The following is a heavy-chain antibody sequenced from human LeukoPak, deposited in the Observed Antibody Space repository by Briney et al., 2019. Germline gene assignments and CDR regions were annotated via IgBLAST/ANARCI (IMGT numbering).Heavy chain of an antibody. CDR2: ISGSGGST. CDR1: RFAFSSYA. J-gene: IGHJ4*02. V-gene: IGHV3-23*01. CDR3: AKSVSSGTYSYFDY. Sequence: GGSLTLACAASRFAFSSYAMSWVRQAPGKGPEWVSGISGSGGSTYYADSAKGRFTISRDNSKNTLYLQMYSLRAEDTAVYYCAKSVSSGTYSYFDYWGQGTLVTVSS. D-gene: IGHD1-26*01.